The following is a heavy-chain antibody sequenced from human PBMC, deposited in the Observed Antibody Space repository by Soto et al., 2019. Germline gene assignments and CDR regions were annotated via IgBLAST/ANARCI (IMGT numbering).Heavy chain of an antibody. CDR3: AGGGGYCSSTSCYVDAFDI. CDR2: INPSGGST. V-gene: IGHV1-46*01. J-gene: IGHJ3*02. CDR1: GYTFTSYY. D-gene: IGHD2-2*01. Sequence: QVQLVQSGAEVKKPGASVKVSCKASGYTFTSYYMHWVRQAPGQGLEWMGIINPSGGSTSYAQKCKGESTMTRDTSPGKVFMGLSSLGSVATAVYYWAGGGGYCSSTSCYVDAFDIWGQGTMVTVSS.